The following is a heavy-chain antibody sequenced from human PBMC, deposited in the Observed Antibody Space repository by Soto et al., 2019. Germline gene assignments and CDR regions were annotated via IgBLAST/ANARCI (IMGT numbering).Heavy chain of an antibody. CDR2: ISAYNGDT. Sequence: QVQLVQSGAEMKKPGASVKVSCKASGYTFSSYGISWLRQAPGQGLEWVGWISAYNGDTNYAQKLQGRVTMTTDTSTSTAYMELRSLRADDTAVYYCARDNYYDNSGHGAYWGQGTLVTVSS. CDR1: GYTFSSYG. CDR3: ARDNYYDNSGHGAY. J-gene: IGHJ4*02. D-gene: IGHD3-22*01. V-gene: IGHV1-18*01.